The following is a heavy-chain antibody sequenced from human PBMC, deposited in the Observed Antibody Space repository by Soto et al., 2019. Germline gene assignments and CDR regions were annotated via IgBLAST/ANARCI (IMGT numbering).Heavy chain of an antibody. CDR2: IYSGGST. D-gene: IGHD5-12*01. V-gene: IGHV3-53*01. CDR3: ARDLIVEMATGYYYYGMDV. CDR1: GFTVSSNY. J-gene: IGHJ6*02. Sequence: EVQLVESGGGLIQPGGSLRLSCAASGFTVSSNYMSWVRQAPGKGLEWVSVIYSGGSTYYADSVKGRFTISRDNSKNTLYLQMNSLRAEDTAVYYCARDLIVEMATGYYYYGMDVWGQGTTVTVSS.